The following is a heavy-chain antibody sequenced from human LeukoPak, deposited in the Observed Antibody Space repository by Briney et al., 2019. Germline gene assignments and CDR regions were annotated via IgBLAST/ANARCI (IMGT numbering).Heavy chain of an antibody. Sequence: GGSLRLSCVASGFSVSSFGVHWVRQAPGKGLKWVAVLWANGGNKYYADSVEGRFTISRDNSKNTVYLQMNSLGPEDTGVYYCTKERPAAMSGGGTDVWGQGTTVTVSS. D-gene: IGHD2-2*01. CDR1: GFSVSSFG. CDR2: LWANGGNK. V-gene: IGHV3-30*02. J-gene: IGHJ6*02. CDR3: TKERPAAMSGGGTDV.